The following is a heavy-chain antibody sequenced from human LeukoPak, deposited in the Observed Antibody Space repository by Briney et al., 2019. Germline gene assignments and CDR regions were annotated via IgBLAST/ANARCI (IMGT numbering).Heavy chain of an antibody. CDR1: GYTYTCYY. Sequence: ASVKVSCKASGYTYTCYYMNRVRQAPRQGVEWMGWISAYNGNTKYEKKFQGRVTITADKSTSTAYMELSSLRSEDTAVYYCARSPQHCSSTSCYSYWGQGTLVTVSS. J-gene: IGHJ4*02. CDR2: ISAYNGNT. D-gene: IGHD2-2*01. V-gene: IGHV1-18*04. CDR3: ARSPQHCSSTSCYSY.